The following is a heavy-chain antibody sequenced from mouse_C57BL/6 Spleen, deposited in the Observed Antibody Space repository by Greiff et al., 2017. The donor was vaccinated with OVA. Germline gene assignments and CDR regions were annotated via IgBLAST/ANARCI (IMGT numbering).Heavy chain of an antibody. CDR3: ARDYYGSSYGNYFDY. D-gene: IGHD1-1*01. CDR2: IYPRSGNT. Sequence: VQLQQSGAELARPGASVKLSCKASGYTFTSYGISWVKQRTGQGLEWIGEIYPRSGNTYYNEKFKGKATLTADKSSSTAYMQLSSLTSEDSAVYFCARDYYGSSYGNYFDYWGQGTTLTVSS. J-gene: IGHJ2*01. V-gene: IGHV1-81*01. CDR1: GYTFTSYG.